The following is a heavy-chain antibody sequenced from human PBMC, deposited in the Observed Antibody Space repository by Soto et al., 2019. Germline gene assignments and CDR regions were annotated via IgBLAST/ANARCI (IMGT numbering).Heavy chain of an antibody. V-gene: IGHV3-48*03. Sequence: GGSLRLSCAASGFSLSSYEMIWVRQAPGKGLEWVAYIITSADTIYYADSVKGRFTISRDNAKHSLYLQMHSLRADDTALYYCVRYMNVIWGHFDHWGQGTLVTVSS. CDR2: IITSADTI. CDR3: VRYMNVIWGHFDH. D-gene: IGHD3-16*01. CDR1: GFSLSSYE. J-gene: IGHJ4*02.